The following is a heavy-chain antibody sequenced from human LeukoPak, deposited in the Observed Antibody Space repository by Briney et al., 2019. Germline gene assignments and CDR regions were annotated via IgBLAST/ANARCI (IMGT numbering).Heavy chain of an antibody. CDR3: ARDTDASDFWSGYHG. CDR1: DGSIRSSYYY. V-gene: IGHV4-39*02. CDR2: IYDSGST. D-gene: IGHD3-3*01. Sequence: PSETLSLTCTVSDGSIRSSYYYWGWIRQPPGKGLEWIGSIYDSGSTYYNPSLKSRVTISVDTSKNQFSLKLNSVTAADTAVYYCARDTDASDFWSGYHGWGQGTLVTVSS. J-gene: IGHJ4*02.